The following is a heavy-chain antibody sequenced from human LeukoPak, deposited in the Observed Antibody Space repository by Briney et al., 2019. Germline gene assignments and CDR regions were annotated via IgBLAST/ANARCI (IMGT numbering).Heavy chain of an antibody. V-gene: IGHV4-61*01. J-gene: IGHJ6*02. CDR1: GGSISGSSYY. CDR3: ARDSLGGMDV. CDR2: IYYSGST. Sequence: ASQTLSLTCTVSGGSISGSSYYWSWIRQPPGKGLEWIGYIYYSGSTNYNPSLKSRVTISVDTSKNQFSLKLSSVTAADTAVYYCARDSLGGMDVWGQGTTVTVSS.